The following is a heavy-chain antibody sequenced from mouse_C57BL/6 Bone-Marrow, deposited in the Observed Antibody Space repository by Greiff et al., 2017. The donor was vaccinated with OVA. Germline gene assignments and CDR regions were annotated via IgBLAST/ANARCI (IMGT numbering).Heavy chain of an antibody. D-gene: IGHD1-1*01. CDR2: INPSTGGT. CDR3: AKIGNYGSSLYAMDY. J-gene: IGHJ4*01. V-gene: IGHV1-42*01. Sequence: VQLKESGPELVKPGASVKISCKASGYSFTGYYMNWVKQSPEKSLEWIGEINPSTGGTTYNQKFKAKATLTVDKSSSTAYMQLKSLTSEDSAVYYCAKIGNYGSSLYAMDYWGQGTSVTVSS. CDR1: GYSFTGYY.